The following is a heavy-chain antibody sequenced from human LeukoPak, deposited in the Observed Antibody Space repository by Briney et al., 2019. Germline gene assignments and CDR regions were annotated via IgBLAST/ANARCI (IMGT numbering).Heavy chain of an antibody. CDR2: INSDGSST. Sequence: GGSLRLSSAASGFTFGNYWMHWVRHAPGKGLVWVSRINSDGSSTTYADSVKGRFTISRDNATNTLYLQVNSLRAEDTAVYYCARDHGSGAFDYWGQGTLVTVSS. J-gene: IGHJ4*02. CDR1: GFTFGNYW. V-gene: IGHV3-74*01. D-gene: IGHD5-24*01. CDR3: ARDHGSGAFDY.